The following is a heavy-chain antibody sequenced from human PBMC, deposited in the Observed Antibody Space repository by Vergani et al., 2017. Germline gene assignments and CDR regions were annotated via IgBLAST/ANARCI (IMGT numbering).Heavy chain of an antibody. CDR2: ISSNGGST. CDR3: ARGGYDYVWGSYRYPPFDY. Sequence: EVQLVESGGGLVQPGGSLRLSCAASGFTFSSYAMHWVRQAPGKGLEYVSAISSNGGSTYYANSVKGRFTISRDNSKNTLYLQMGSRRAEDMAVYYCARGGYDYVWGSYRYPPFDYWGQGTLVTVSS. D-gene: IGHD3-16*02. V-gene: IGHV3-64*01. CDR1: GFTFSSYA. J-gene: IGHJ4*02.